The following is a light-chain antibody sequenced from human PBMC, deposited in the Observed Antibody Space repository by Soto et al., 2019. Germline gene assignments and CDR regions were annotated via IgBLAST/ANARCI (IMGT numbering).Light chain of an antibody. Sequence: QAVVTQEPSLTVSPGGTVNLTCGSSTGAVTSGHYPYWFQQKPGQAPRTLIYDTSNKHSWTPARFSGSLLGGKAALTLSGAQPEDEAEYYCLLSDSGARVLGTGNKVTVL. CDR2: DTS. J-gene: IGLJ1*01. CDR3: LLSDSGARV. CDR1: TGAVTSGHY. V-gene: IGLV7-46*01.